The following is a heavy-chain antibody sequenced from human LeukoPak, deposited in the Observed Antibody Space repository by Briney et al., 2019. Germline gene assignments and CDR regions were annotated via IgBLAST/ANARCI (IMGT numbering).Heavy chain of an antibody. CDR1: GFTFSSSA. J-gene: IGHJ3*02. CDR3: ARAGGITMIREVKVLDAFDI. CDR2: ISYDETNK. D-gene: IGHD3-22*01. V-gene: IGHV3-30-3*01. Sequence: GGSLRLSCAASGFTFSSSAMHWVRQAPGKGLEWVAVISYDETNKYYADSVKGRFTISRDTSKNTLYLLMNSLRAEDTAVYYCARAGGITMIREVKVLDAFDIWGQGTPVTVSS.